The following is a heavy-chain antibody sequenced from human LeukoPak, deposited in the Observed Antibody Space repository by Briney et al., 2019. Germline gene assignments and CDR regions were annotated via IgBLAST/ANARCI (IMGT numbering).Heavy chain of an antibody. CDR1: GFNFKGYG. Sequence: PGGSLRLSCAASGFNFKGYGIHWVRQAPGKGLEWVAVIWYDGSDKYYADSVKGRFTISRDNSKNTVYLQMNSLRAEDTAVYYCARDLGDGYNSGGNYFDSWGQGILVTVSS. J-gene: IGHJ4*02. D-gene: IGHD5-24*01. CDR3: ARDLGDGYNSGGNYFDS. CDR2: IWYDGSDK. V-gene: IGHV3-33*01.